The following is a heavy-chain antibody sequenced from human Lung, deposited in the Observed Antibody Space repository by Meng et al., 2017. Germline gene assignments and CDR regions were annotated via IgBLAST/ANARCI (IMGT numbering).Heavy chain of an antibody. CDR3: ARGPTTMAHDFDY. D-gene: IGHD4-11*01. CDR2: INHSGST. Sequence: QVQLQQWGAGLLKPSETLSLTCVVSGGSFSDYYWSWIRQPPGKELEWIGEINHSGSTNYNPSLGSRATISVDTSQNNLSLKLSSVTAADSAVYYCARGPTTMAHDFDYWGQGTLVTVSS. V-gene: IGHV4-34*01. CDR1: GGSFSDYY. J-gene: IGHJ4*02.